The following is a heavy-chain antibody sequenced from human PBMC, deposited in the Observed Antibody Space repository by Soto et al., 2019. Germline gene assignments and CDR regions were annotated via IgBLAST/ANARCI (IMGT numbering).Heavy chain of an antibody. Sequence: GGSLRLSCAASGFTFSDYYIHWIRRAPGKGLEWISYISGNGEVIQYAASARGRFTISRDNAENSVYLEMESLRDEDTALYYCARDVDADFRTNFDYWGRGTLVTVSS. CDR2: ISGNGEVI. CDR1: GFTFSDYY. CDR3: ARDVDADFRTNFDY. V-gene: IGHV3-11*01. D-gene: IGHD4-17*01. J-gene: IGHJ4*02.